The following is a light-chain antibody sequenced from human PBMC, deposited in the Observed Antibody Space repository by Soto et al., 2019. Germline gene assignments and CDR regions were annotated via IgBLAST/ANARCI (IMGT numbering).Light chain of an antibody. CDR2: DVS. Sequence: QSVLTQPASVSGSPGPSITISCTGNTSDVGGYNYVSWYQQHPGKAPNFMIYDVSNRPSGVSNRFSGSKSGNTASLTISGLQAEDVADYYCSSYTTSNTRQIVFGTGTKVTVL. CDR3: SSYTTSNTRQIV. CDR1: TSDVGGYNY. V-gene: IGLV2-14*01. J-gene: IGLJ1*01.